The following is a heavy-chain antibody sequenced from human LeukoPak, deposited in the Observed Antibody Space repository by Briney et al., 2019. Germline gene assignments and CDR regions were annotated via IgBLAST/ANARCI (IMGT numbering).Heavy chain of an antibody. CDR3: AKRKVDYYGSGSYFGIDY. J-gene: IGHJ4*02. CDR2: ISSSGSTI. CDR1: GFTFSSYE. Sequence: PGGSLRLSCAASGFTFSSYEMNWVRQAPGKGLEWVSYISSSGSTIYYADSVKGRFTISRDNAKNSLYLQMNSLRAEDTAVYYCAKRKVDYYGSGSYFGIDYWGQGTLVTVSS. D-gene: IGHD3-10*01. V-gene: IGHV3-48*03.